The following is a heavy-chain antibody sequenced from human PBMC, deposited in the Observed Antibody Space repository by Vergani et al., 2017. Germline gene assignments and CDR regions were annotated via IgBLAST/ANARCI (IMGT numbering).Heavy chain of an antibody. CDR3: AREISYQISFYYYYGMDV. D-gene: IGHD1-26*01. Sequence: QVQLVESGGGVVQPGRSLRLSCAASGFTFSSYGMHWVRQAPGKGLEWVAVISYDGSNKYYADSVKGRFTISRDNSKNTLYLQMNSLRAEDTAVYYCAREISYQISFYYYYGMDVWGQGTTVTVSS. V-gene: IGHV3-30*03. CDR2: ISYDGSNK. CDR1: GFTFSSYG. J-gene: IGHJ6*02.